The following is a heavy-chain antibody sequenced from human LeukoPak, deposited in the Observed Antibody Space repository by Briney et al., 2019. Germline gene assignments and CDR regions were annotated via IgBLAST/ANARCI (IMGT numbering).Heavy chain of an antibody. J-gene: IGHJ4*02. D-gene: IGHD5-18*01. CDR2: ISYDGSNK. CDR3: AKVGYSYGLSTFLDY. CDR1: GFTFSSYG. V-gene: IGHV3-30*18. Sequence: PGRSLRLSCAASGFTFSSYGMHWVRQAPGKGLEWVAVISYDGSNKYYADSVKGRFTISRDNSKNTLYLQTNSLRAEDTAVYYCAKVGYSYGLSTFLDYWGQGTLVTVSS.